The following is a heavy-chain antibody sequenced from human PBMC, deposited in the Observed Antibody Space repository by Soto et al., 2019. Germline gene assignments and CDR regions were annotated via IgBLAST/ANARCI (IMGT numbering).Heavy chain of an antibody. CDR2: ISTYNGNT. J-gene: IGHJ3*02. D-gene: IGHD3-16*01. CDR3: ARGHVTFDI. CDR1: GYTFTSYG. V-gene: IGHV1-18*01. Sequence: ASVKVSCKGSGYTFTSYGISWVRQAPGQGLEWMGWISTYNGNTNYAQRLQGRVTMTTDTSTSTAYMELRSLISDDTAVYHCARGHVTFDIWGQGTKVTVSS.